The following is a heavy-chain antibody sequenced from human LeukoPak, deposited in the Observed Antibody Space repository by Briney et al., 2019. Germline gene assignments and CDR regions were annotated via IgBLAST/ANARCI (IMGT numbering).Heavy chain of an antibody. CDR3: AKDLAVNYYDSSGPDY. J-gene: IGHJ4*02. V-gene: IGHV3-23*01. Sequence: GGSLRLSCAASGFTFSSYAMSWVRRAPGKGLEWVSAISGSGGSTYYADSVKGRFTISRDNSKNTLYLQMNSLRAEDTAVYYCAKDLAVNYYDSSGPDYWGQGTLVTVSS. CDR1: GFTFSSYA. CDR2: ISGSGGST. D-gene: IGHD3-22*01.